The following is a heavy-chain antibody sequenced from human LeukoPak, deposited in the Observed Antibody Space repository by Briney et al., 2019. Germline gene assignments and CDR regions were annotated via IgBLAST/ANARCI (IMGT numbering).Heavy chain of an antibody. D-gene: IGHD5-18*01. CDR3: AKDRGAMAMGFDY. Sequence: GGSLRLSCAASGFTFSSYAMSWVRQAPGKGLEWVSAISGSGGSTYYADSVKGRFTTSRDNSKNTLYLQMNSPRAEDTAVYYCAKDRGAMAMGFDYWGQGTLVTVSS. V-gene: IGHV3-23*01. J-gene: IGHJ4*02. CDR2: ISGSGGST. CDR1: GFTFSSYA.